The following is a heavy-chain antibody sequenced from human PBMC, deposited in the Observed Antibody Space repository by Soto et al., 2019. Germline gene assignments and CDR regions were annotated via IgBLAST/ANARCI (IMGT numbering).Heavy chain of an antibody. CDR1: GYTFTSYG. J-gene: IGHJ5*02. CDR2: ISAYNGNT. V-gene: IGHV1-18*01. CDR3: ARVSKGYSGYDLWFDP. D-gene: IGHD5-12*01. Sequence: ASVKVSCKASGYTFTSYGISWVRQAPGQGLEWMGWISAYNGNTNYAQKLQGRVTMTTDTSTSTAYMELRSLRSDDTAVYYCARVSKGYSGYDLWFDPWGQGTLVTVSS.